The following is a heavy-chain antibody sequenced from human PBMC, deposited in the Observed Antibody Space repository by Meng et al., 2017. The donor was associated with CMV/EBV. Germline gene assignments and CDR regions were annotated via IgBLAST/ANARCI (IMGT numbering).Heavy chain of an antibody. CDR1: VCSVSGYF. V-gene: IGHV4-4*07. D-gene: IGHD3-22*01. CDR2: IYPSAST. CDR3: VRGGLYYYDSSGHFDY. J-gene: IGHJ4*02. Sequence: QGRLVGSRPGLVKPAATLSVTCTVSVCSVSGYFWSWIRQPAGKGLEWIGRIYPSASTTYNPSLKRRVTMSVDTSKNQFSLKLSSVTAADTAVYYCVRGGLYYYDSSGHFDYWGQGPLVTVSS.